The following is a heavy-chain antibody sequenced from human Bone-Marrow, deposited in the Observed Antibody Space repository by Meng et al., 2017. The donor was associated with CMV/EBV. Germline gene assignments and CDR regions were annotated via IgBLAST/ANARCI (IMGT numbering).Heavy chain of an antibody. CDR1: GYNFTGYY. CDR2: ISAYNGNT. J-gene: IGHJ6*02. Sequence: ASVKVSCKASGYNFTGYYIHWVRQAPGQGLEWMGWISAYNGNTNYAQKLQGRVTMTTDTSTSTAYMELRSLRSDDTAVYYCARGGHDFWSGYTPYYYYGMDVWGQGTTVTVSS. V-gene: IGHV1-18*04. D-gene: IGHD3-3*01. CDR3: ARGGHDFWSGYTPYYYYGMDV.